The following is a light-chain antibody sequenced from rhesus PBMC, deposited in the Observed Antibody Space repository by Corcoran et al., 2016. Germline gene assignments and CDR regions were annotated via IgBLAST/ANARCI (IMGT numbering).Light chain of an antibody. V-gene: IGKV1-21*01. Sequence: DIQMTQSPSSLSASVGDRVTITCRASQGISSWLAWYQQNPGKAPKLLIYKAHSLQSGVPSRFSGSGSGTEFTLTISSLQPEDFATYYCQQYNSAPYSFGQGTKVEIK. J-gene: IGKJ2*01. CDR2: KAH. CDR3: QQYNSAPYS. CDR1: QGISSW.